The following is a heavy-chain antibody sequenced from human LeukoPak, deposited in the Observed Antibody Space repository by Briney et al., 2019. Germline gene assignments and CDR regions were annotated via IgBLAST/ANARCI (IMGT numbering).Heavy chain of an antibody. CDR2: IIPILGIA. J-gene: IGHJ4*02. CDR3: ARVTRDSSSWYSY. CDR1: GGTFSSYA. D-gene: IGHD6-13*01. Sequence: SVKVSCKASGGTFSSYAISWVRQAPGQGLEWMGRIIPILGIANYAQKFQGRVTITADKSTSTAYMELSSLRSDDTAVYYCARVTRDSSSWYSYWGQGTLVTVSS. V-gene: IGHV1-69*04.